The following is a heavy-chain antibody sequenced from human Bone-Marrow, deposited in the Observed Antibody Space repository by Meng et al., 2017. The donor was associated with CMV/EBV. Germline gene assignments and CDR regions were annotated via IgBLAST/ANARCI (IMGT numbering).Heavy chain of an antibody. J-gene: IGHJ6*02. Sequence: SETLSLTCTVSGGSISTSYWSWIRQPPGKGLEWIGYFYYTGTTNYNPSLKSRVTISVDSSKNQFSLKLSSVTAADTAVYYCAREARMDGMDVWGQGTTVTVSS. V-gene: IGHV4-59*12. D-gene: IGHD1-26*01. CDR2: FYYTGTT. CDR3: AREARMDGMDV. CDR1: GGSISTSY.